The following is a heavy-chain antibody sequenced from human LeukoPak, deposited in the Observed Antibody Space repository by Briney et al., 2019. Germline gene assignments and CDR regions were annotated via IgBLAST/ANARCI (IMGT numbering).Heavy chain of an antibody. CDR1: GNRSTGYR. V-gene: IGHV5-51*01. J-gene: IGHJ4*02. Sequence: GESLNISCKVSGNRSTGYRIARVRQMSGKGLEWMGIIYPTDSTTKYSPSFQGHVTISVDKSVNTAYLQWSSLKASDTAMYYCARQGHSSGWSFDSWGQGTQVNVSS. CDR2: IYPTDSTT. CDR3: ARQGHSSGWSFDS. D-gene: IGHD6-19*01.